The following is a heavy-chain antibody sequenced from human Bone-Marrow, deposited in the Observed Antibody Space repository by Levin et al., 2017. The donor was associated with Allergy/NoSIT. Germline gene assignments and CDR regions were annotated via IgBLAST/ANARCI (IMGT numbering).Heavy chain of an antibody. J-gene: IGHJ4*02. V-gene: IGHV3-21*01. CDR3: ARDRDYDSSGYYYV. CDR1: GFTFSSYS. D-gene: IGHD3-22*01. Sequence: PGGSLRLSCAASGFTFSSYSMNWVRQAPGKGLEWVSSISSSSSYIYYADSVKGRFTISRDNAKNSLYLQMNSLRAEDTAVYYCARDRDYDSSGYYYVWGQGALVTVSS. CDR2: ISSSSSYI.